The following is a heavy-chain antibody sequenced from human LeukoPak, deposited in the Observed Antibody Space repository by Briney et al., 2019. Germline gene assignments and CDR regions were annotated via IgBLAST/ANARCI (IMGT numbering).Heavy chain of an antibody. CDR2: IYYSGNT. V-gene: IGHV4-39*07. CDR3: ARDSLYCSGGSCPIDC. Sequence: SETLSLTCSVSGGSISNSGYYWGWIRQPPGKGLEWIASIYYSGNTYYNPSLQSRVTISVDKSKNQFSLKLSSVTAADTAVYYCARDSLYCSGGSCPIDCWGQGTLVTVSS. CDR1: GGSISNSGYY. D-gene: IGHD2-15*01. J-gene: IGHJ4*02.